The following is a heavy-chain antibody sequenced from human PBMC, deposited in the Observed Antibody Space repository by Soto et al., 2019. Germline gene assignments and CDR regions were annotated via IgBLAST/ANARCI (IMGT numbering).Heavy chain of an antibody. CDR3: ATGVVDTTQLDI. CDR2: FDPEDGET. V-gene: IGHV1-24*01. D-gene: IGHD2-15*01. Sequence: QVQLVQSGAEVKKPGASVKVSCKVSGYTLTELSMHWVRQAPGKGLEWMGGFDPEDGETIYAQKFQGRVTMTEDTSTESAYMELSRLRSEDTALHYCATGVVDTTQLDIWGQGTMVTVSS. CDR1: GYTLTELS. J-gene: IGHJ3*02.